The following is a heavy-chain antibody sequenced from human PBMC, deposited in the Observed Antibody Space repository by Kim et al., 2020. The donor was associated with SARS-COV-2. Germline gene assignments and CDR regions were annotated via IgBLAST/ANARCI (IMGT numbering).Heavy chain of an antibody. D-gene: IGHD3-22*01. V-gene: IGHV4-31*02. Sequence: KGLEWIGYIYYSRSTYYNPSLKSRVTISVDTSKNQFSLKLSSVTAADTAVYYCARAPITMIVVVNAFDIWGQGTMVTVSS. J-gene: IGHJ3*02. CDR3: ARAPITMIVVVNAFDI. CDR2: IYYSRST.